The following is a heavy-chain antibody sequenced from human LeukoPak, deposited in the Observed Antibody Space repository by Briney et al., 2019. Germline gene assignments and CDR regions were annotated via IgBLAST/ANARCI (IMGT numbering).Heavy chain of an antibody. J-gene: IGHJ1*01. V-gene: IGHV5-51*01. D-gene: IGHD2-8*01. Sequence: GESLKISCRGSGYSFTTYWIVWVRQMPGKGPEWMGIIYPGDSDTKYSPSFQGQVTISVDKSISTAYLQWSSLKASDTAMYYCARRQNGYFQHWGQGTLVTVSS. CDR1: GYSFTTYW. CDR3: ARRQNGYFQH. CDR2: IYPGDSDT.